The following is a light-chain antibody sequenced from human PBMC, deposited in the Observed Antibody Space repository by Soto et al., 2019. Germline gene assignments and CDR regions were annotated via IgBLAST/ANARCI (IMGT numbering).Light chain of an antibody. J-gene: IGKJ1*01. Sequence: EIVLTQSPGTLSFAPGERATLSCRASQSVSSSYLAWYQQKPGQAPRLLIYGASSRATGIPDRFSGSGSGTDFTLTITSLEPEDFAVYYCQQRSSWPGTFGQGTKVDIK. V-gene: IGKV3D-20*02. CDR1: QSVSSSY. CDR2: GAS. CDR3: QQRSSWPGT.